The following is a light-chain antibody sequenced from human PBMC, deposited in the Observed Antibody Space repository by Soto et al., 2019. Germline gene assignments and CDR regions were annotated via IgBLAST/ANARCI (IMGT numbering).Light chain of an antibody. J-gene: IGLJ1*01. CDR3: NSFRSTTTTPYYV. Sequence: QSVLTQPASVSASPGQSITISCTGTSSDVGGYNYVSWYQQHPGRAPKLMIYEVSNRPSGVSNRFSGSKSGNTASLSISGLPAEDEADYYCNSFRSTTTTPYYVFRTATTVTVL. V-gene: IGLV2-14*01. CDR1: SSDVGGYNY. CDR2: EVS.